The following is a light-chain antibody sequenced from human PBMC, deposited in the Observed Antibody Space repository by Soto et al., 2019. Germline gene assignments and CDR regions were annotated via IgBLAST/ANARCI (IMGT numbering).Light chain of an antibody. CDR1: QGISSY. CDR2: AAS. Sequence: AIRMTQSPSSLSASTGDRVTITCRASQGISSYLAWYQQKPGKAPKLLIYAASTLQSGVPSRFRGSGSGTDFTLTISCLQSEDFATYYCQQYYSYPPGTFGQGTKVEIK. CDR3: QQYYSYPPGT. J-gene: IGKJ1*01. V-gene: IGKV1-8*01.